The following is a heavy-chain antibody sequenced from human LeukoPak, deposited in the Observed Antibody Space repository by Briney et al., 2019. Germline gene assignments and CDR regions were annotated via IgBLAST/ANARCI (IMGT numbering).Heavy chain of an antibody. CDR3: AKKSSSGWIFFDY. Sequence: SETLSLTGTVSGGSISSGGYYWSWVRQHPGKGLEWIGYIYYSGSTNYNPSLKSRVTISVDTSKNQFSLKLSSVTAADTAVYYCAKKSSSGWIFFDYWGQGTLVTVSS. V-gene: IGHV4-61*08. D-gene: IGHD6-19*01. CDR1: GGSISSGGYY. CDR2: IYYSGST. J-gene: IGHJ4*02.